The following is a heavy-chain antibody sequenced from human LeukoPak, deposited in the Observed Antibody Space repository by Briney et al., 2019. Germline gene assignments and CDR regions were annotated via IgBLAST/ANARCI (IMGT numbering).Heavy chain of an antibody. J-gene: IGHJ4*02. CDR2: IIPMFGTT. CDR3: ATDLQSDFWTGYYWDS. D-gene: IGHD3/OR15-3a*01. V-gene: IGHV1-69*06. CDR1: GGTLNDYG. Sequence: SVKVSCKASGGTLNDYGVSWVRQAPGQGFEWMGRIIPMFGTTIYAEKFQGRVTISADKSTNTAYVEVSRLNSDDTAIFYCATDLQSDFWTGYYWDSWGQGTLVTVSS.